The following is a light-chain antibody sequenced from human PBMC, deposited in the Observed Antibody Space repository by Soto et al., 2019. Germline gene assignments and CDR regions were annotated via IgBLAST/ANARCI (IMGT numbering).Light chain of an antibody. CDR3: GSITRSSTSV. Sequence: QSALSQPASVSGSPGQSITISCTGTSSDVGGFEYVSWYQHQPGKAPKLIHYDVTKRPSGVSNRFSGSKSGNTAFLTISGIQAEDEGDYYCGSITRSSTSVFGTGTKGTVL. CDR1: SSDVGGFEY. CDR2: DVT. J-gene: IGLJ1*01. V-gene: IGLV2-14*01.